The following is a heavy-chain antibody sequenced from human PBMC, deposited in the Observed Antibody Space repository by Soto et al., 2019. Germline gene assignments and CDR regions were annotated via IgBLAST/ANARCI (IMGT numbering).Heavy chain of an antibody. Sequence: PSATLSLTCTVSGGSISSYYWSWIRQPPGKGLEWIGYIYYSGSTNYNPSLKSRVTISVDTSKNQFSLKLSSVTAADTAVYYCARVYGDYLDYWGQGTLVTVSS. CDR3: ARVYGDYLDY. CDR2: IYYSGST. V-gene: IGHV4-59*01. J-gene: IGHJ4*02. D-gene: IGHD4-17*01. CDR1: GGSISSYY.